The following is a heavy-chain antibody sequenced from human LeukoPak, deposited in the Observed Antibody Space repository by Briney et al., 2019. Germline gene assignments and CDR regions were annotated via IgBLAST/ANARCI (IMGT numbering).Heavy chain of an antibody. CDR3: AKGPKTGGWAFFEY. CDR1: GFSVSRNY. J-gene: IGHJ4*02. CDR2: LYGGGST. D-gene: IGHD6-19*01. Sequence: PGGSLRLSCAASGFSVSRNYMTWVRQAPGKGLEWVLTLYGGGSTYYADSVKGRFTISRDNSKNTLYLQMNSLRDEDTAVYYCAKGPKTGGWAFFEYWGQGTLVTVSS. V-gene: IGHV3-53*01.